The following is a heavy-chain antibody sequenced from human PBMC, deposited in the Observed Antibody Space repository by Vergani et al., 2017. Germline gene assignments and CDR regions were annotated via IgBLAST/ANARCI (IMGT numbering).Heavy chain of an antibody. J-gene: IGHJ4*02. Sequence: EVQLVESGGGLVKPGGSLRLSCAASGFTFSNDWMSWVRQAPGKGLEWVGRNKSKTDGASKDYAAPVKGSFTISSDDYKNTLYLQMNSLKTGDTALYYCTTYDFWSGRPIDYWGQGTLVTVSS. CDR2: NKSKTDGASK. CDR3: TTYDFWSGRPIDY. D-gene: IGHD3-3*01. CDR1: GFTFSNDW. V-gene: IGHV3-15*01.